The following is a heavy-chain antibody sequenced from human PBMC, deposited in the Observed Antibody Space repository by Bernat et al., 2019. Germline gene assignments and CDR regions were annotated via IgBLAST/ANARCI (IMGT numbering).Heavy chain of an antibody. CDR2: FYYSGST. J-gene: IGHJ4*02. Sequence: QVQLQESGPRLVKPSETLSLTCTVSGASISSYYWSWIRQPPGKGLEWIAYFYYSGSTIYNPSLKSRVTISVDTSNNQFSLKLNSVTAADTAVYYCARHLSKAAAGTFDYWGQGTLVTVSS. D-gene: IGHD6-13*01. CDR3: ARHLSKAAAGTFDY. V-gene: IGHV4-59*08. CDR1: GASISSYY.